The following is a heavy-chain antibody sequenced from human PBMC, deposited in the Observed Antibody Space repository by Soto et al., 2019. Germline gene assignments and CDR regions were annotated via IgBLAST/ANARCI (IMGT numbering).Heavy chain of an antibody. J-gene: IGHJ4*02. V-gene: IGHV3-30*18. CDR2: ISYDGSNK. Sequence: PGGSLRLSCAASGFTFSSYGMHWVRQAPGKGLEWVAVISYDGSNKYYADSVKGRFTIPRDNSKNTLYLQMNSLRAEDTAVYYCAKVRPEWLSPSTYFDYWGQGTLVTVSS. D-gene: IGHD3-3*01. CDR1: GFTFSSYG. CDR3: AKVRPEWLSPSTYFDY.